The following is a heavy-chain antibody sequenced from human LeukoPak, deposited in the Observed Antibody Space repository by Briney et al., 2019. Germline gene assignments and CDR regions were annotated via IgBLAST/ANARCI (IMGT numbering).Heavy chain of an antibody. CDR2: IYYSGST. V-gene: IGHV4-30-4*08. J-gene: IGHJ4*02. CDR3: ARIINQDYHVDH. CDR1: GGSISSGDYY. Sequence: SQTLSLTCTVSGGSISSGDYYWSWIRQPPGKGLEWIGYIYYSGSTYYNPSLKSRVTISVDTSKNQFSLKLSSVTAADTAVYYCARIINQDYHVDHWGQGTLITVSS. D-gene: IGHD3-10*01.